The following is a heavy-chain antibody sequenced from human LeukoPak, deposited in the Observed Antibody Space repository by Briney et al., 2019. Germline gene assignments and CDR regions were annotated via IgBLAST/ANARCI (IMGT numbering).Heavy chain of an antibody. CDR2: IYSGGST. CDR3: ATDASYYYYYGMDV. CDR1: GFTVSSNY. V-gene: IGHV3-53*01. Sequence: PGGSLRLSCAASGFTVSSNYMSWVRQAPGKGLEWVSVIYSGGSTYYADSVKGRFTISRDNSKNTLYLQMNSLRAEGTAVYYCATDASYYYYYGMDVWGQGTTVTVSS. J-gene: IGHJ6*02.